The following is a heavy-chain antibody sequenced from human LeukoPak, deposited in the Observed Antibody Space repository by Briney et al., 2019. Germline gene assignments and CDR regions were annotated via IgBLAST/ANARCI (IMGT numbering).Heavy chain of an antibody. Sequence: GGSLRLSCAASGFTFSNAWTSWVRQAPGKGLEWDGRIKSKTDGGTTDYAAPVKGRFTISRDDSKNTLYLQMNSLKTEDTAVYYCTTDSSSTDYWGQGTLVTVSS. V-gene: IGHV3-15*01. J-gene: IGHJ4*02. CDR1: GFTFSNAW. D-gene: IGHD6-6*01. CDR2: IKSKTDGGTT. CDR3: TTDSSSTDY.